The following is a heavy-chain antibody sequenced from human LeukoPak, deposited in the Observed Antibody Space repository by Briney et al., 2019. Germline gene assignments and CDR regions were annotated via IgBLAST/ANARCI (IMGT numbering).Heavy chain of an antibody. D-gene: IGHD3-3*01. Sequence: SETLSLTCTVSGGSISSYYWSWIRQPAGKGLEWIGRIYTSGSTNYNPSLKSRVTMSVDTSKNQFSLKLSSVAAADTAVYYCAGRVDDFWSGSYGMAVWGQGTTVTVSS. CDR2: IYTSGST. J-gene: IGHJ6*02. V-gene: IGHV4-4*07. CDR1: GGSISSYY. CDR3: AGRVDDFWSGSYGMAV.